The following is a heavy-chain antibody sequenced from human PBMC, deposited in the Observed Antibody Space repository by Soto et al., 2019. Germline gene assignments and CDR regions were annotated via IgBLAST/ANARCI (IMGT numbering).Heavy chain of an antibody. CDR2: IDSRGRTL. D-gene: IGHD6-6*01. J-gene: IGHJ4*02. Sequence: GGSLRLSCAASGFTFTDYSMSWIRQAPGKGLEWLAFIDSRGRTLSYADSVKGRFTISRDNTKNSLYLQMHSLRADDTAVYYCARQAARNYIDSWGQGDVVTVSS. CDR1: GFTFTDYS. CDR3: ARQAARNYIDS. V-gene: IGHV3-11*01.